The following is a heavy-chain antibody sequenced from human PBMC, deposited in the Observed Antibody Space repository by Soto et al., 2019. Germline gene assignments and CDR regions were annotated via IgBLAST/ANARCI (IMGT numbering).Heavy chain of an antibody. CDR1: GASVSSTSYY. V-gene: IGHV4-61*01. Sequence: QVQLQESGPGLVKPSETLSLTCTVSGASVSSTSYYWSWIRQPPGKGLECIGYSGSTNSNPSLKGRVTISVDTSKDQFSLNLSSVTAADTAVYYCARIGGSTIWAFDVWGQGTMVTVSS. D-gene: IGHD3-3*01. CDR2: YSGST. J-gene: IGHJ3*01. CDR3: ARIGGSTIWAFDV.